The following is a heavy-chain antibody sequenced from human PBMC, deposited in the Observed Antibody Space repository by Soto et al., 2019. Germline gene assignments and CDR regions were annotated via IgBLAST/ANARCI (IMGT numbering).Heavy chain of an antibody. CDR1: GFTFHTYA. CDR3: SKGTGTTRLYSMDV. J-gene: IGHJ6*02. Sequence: PGGSLRLSCVASGFTFHTYAMNWVRQAPGKGLEWVSGISASGDSTYYADSQMGRFTISRDNSKNTLYLQMNSLRAEDTAVYYCSKGTGTTRLYSMDVWGQGTTVTVSS. CDR2: ISASGDST. V-gene: IGHV3-23*01. D-gene: IGHD1-7*01.